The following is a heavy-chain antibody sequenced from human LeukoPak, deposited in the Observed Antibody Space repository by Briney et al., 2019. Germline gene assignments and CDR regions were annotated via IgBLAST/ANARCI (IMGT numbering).Heavy chain of an antibody. CDR2: IYHSGST. V-gene: IGHV4-30-2*01. D-gene: IGHD2-2*01. Sequence: SQTLSLTCTVSGGSISSGGYYWSWIRQPPGKGLEWIGYIYHSGSTYYNPSLKSRVTISVDRSKNQFSLKLSSVTAADTAVYYCARVDYCSSTSCSERWGQGTLVTVSS. CDR1: GGSISSGGYY. J-gene: IGHJ4*02. CDR3: ARVDYCSSTSCSER.